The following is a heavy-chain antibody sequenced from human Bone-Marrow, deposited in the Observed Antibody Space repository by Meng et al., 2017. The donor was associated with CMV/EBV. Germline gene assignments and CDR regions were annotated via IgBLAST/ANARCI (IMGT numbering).Heavy chain of an antibody. J-gene: IGHJ5*02. CDR1: GYMFTTYG. V-gene: IGHV1-18*01. D-gene: IGHD3-10*02. Sequence: ASVKVSCKASGYMFTTYGISWVRQAPGQGLEWLGWIGIYDGNTDYTPTLQGRVTFPTETFTTTAYMELTSLRSYDTAVYFCARDRGVAACSGLKFDLWSQGPLVTFYS. CDR3: ARDRGVAACSGLKFDL. CDR2: IGIYDGNT.